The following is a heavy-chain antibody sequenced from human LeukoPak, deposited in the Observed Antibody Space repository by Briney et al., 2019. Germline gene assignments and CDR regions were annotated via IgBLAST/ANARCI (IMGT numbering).Heavy chain of an antibody. Sequence: ASVKVSCKASAYTFTDYFIYWVRQAPGQGLQWMGWINPYSGDTDYAQTFQGRVTMTRDTSITTAYMELTGLRSDDTAVYYCARRAAIVVVSAAKGNWFDPWGQGTLVTVSS. CDR3: ARRAAIVVVSAAKGNWFDP. D-gene: IGHD2-2*01. CDR1: AYTFTDYF. V-gene: IGHV1-2*02. J-gene: IGHJ5*02. CDR2: INPYSGDT.